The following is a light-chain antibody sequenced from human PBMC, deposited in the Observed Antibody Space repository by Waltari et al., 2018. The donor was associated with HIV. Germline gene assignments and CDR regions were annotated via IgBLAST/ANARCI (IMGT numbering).Light chain of an antibody. CDR2: WAS. CDR1: QSVFYSPNNKNY. Sequence: DIVMTQSPDSLAVSLGERATINCKSSQSVFYSPNNKNYLAWYQQKPGQPAKLLIYWASTRESGVPERFSGSGSQTDFTLSISSLQAEDAAVYYCQQYHSVPHTFGQGTKVEIK. CDR3: QQYHSVPHT. J-gene: IGKJ2*01. V-gene: IGKV4-1*01.